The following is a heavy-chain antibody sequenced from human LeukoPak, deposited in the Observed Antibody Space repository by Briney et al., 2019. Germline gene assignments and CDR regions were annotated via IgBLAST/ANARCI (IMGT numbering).Heavy chain of an antibody. D-gene: IGHD3-16*01. CDR2: VYYNGLT. V-gene: IGHV4-59*11. Sequence: SETLSLTCTVSGGSISPHYWTWMRQPPGKGLEWIGYVYYNGLTSYNASLRRRLILSVDTARNQSSLELTSVTAADTAIYYCARMKVARTAVWDYWGQGTLVTVSS. J-gene: IGHJ4*02. CDR3: ARMKVARTAVWDY. CDR1: GGSISPHY.